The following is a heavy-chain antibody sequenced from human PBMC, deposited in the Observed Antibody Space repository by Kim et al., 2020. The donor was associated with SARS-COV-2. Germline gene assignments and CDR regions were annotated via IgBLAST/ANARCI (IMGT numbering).Heavy chain of an antibody. D-gene: IGHD4-17*01. V-gene: IGHV3-20*04. J-gene: IGHJ6*01. CDR2: INWDGDTT. Sequence: GGSLRLSCAGSGFTFEDYGMSWVRQDPGKGLEWVSGINWDGDTTHYADSVKGRFTISRDNANNSLYLEMSGLRAEDTALYYCARGGFEYGELSAFFHYGMDVWGQGTTVTVFS. CDR3: ARGGFEYGELSAFFHYGMDV. CDR1: GFTFEDYG.